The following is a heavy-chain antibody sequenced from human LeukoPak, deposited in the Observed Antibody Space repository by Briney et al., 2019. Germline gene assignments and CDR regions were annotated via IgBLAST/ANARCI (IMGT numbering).Heavy chain of an antibody. V-gene: IGHV1-18*04. CDR3: ARGELWFGELLQDY. CDR2: ISAYNGNT. Sequence: ASVKVSCKASGYTFTSYGISWVRQAPGQGLEWMGWISAYNGNTNYAQKVQGRVTMTTDTSTSTAYMELWSLRSDDTAVCYCARGELWFGELLQDYWGQGTLVTVSS. J-gene: IGHJ4*02. CDR1: GYTFTSYG. D-gene: IGHD3-10*01.